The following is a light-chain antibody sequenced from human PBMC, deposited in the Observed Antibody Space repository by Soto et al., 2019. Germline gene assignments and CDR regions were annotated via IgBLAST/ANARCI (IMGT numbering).Light chain of an antibody. CDR2: WAS. Sequence: DIVMAQSPDSLAVSLGERATIDCKSSQSLLYSPNTKNYLAWYQQKPGQPHKLLIYWASTREAGVHDRFTGSGSGTDFTLTISSLQAEDVAVYYCQQYYDAPQTFGRGTKVEIK. CDR3: QQYYDAPQT. V-gene: IGKV4-1*01. J-gene: IGKJ1*01. CDR1: QSLLYSPNTKNY.